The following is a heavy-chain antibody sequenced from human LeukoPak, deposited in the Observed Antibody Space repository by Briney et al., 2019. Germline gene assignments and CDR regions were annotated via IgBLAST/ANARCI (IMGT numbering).Heavy chain of an antibody. J-gene: IGHJ4*02. V-gene: IGHV3-21*04. CDR3: ARDVLTGTGRGWQDY. Sequence: KPGGSLRLSCAASGFTFSSYSMNWVRQAPGKGLEWVSSISSSSSYIYYADSVKGRFTISRDNSKNTLYLQLNTLRADDTAVYYCARDVLTGTGRGWQDYWGQGTLVIVSA. CDR1: GFTFSSYS. CDR2: ISSSSSYI. D-gene: IGHD1-14*01.